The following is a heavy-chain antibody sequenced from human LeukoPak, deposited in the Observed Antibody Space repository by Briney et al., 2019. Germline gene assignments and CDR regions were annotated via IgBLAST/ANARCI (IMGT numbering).Heavy chain of an antibody. CDR1: GGSLSSGSSY. V-gene: IGHV4-31*03. CDR3: ALEFWWGLVPSLELAY. J-gene: IGHJ4*02. D-gene: IGHD1-1*01. Sequence: SETLSLACTVSGGSLSSGSSYWSWIRQHPGKGLEWIGYIFYTGSTYYNPSLNSRINISVDTSKNQFSLKLSSVTAADTAVYYCALEFWWGLVPSLELAYWGQGTLVTVSS. CDR2: IFYTGST.